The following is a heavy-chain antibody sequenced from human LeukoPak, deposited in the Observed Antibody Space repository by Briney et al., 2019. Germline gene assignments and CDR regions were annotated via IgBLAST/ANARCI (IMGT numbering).Heavy chain of an antibody. J-gene: IGHJ4*02. V-gene: IGHV1-18*01. D-gene: IGHD2-15*01. Sequence: ASVKVSCKASGYTFTSYGISWVRQAPGQGLEWMGWINAYNGDINYAQNVQGRPTMTTDTSTGTAYMELRSLRSDDTAVYYCGRLADKKLQRFLDYWGQGTLVTVSS. CDR3: GRLADKKLQRFLDY. CDR2: INAYNGDI. CDR1: GYTFTSYG.